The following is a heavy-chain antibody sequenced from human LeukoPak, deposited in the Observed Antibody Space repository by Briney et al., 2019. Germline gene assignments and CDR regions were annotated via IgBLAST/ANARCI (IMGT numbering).Heavy chain of an antibody. J-gene: IGHJ3*02. CDR3: ATHRYSEWSRAFDI. CDR1: GDSVSSNTAT. Sequence: SQTLSLTCAISGDSVSSNTATWNWIRQSPSRGLEWLGRTYYRSKWFYDYAVSVKSRITMNPDTSKNQFALQLSSVTPEDTAVYYCATHRYSEWSRAFDIWGQGTMVTVSS. CDR2: TYYRSKWFY. D-gene: IGHD3-3*01. V-gene: IGHV6-1*01.